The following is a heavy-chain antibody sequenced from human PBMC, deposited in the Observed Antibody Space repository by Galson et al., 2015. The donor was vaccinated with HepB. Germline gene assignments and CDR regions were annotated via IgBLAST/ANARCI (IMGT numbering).Heavy chain of an antibody. CDR3: TRLDCSGGSCFDAFDI. CDR2: IRSKANSYAT. J-gene: IGHJ3*02. Sequence: SLRLSCAASGFTFSDSAMHWVRQASGKGLEWVGRIRSKANSYATAYAASVKGRFTISRDDSKNTAYLQMSSLKTEDTAVYYCTRLDCSGGSCFDAFDIWGQGTMVTVSS. V-gene: IGHV3-73*01. CDR1: GFTFSDSA. D-gene: IGHD2-15*01.